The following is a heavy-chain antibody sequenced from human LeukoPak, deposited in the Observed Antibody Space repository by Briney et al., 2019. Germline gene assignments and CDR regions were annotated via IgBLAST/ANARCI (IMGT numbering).Heavy chain of an antibody. CDR3: AKDQARGSGSFCAY. J-gene: IGHJ4*02. D-gene: IGHD3-10*01. Sequence: PGGSLRLSCAASGFTFSSYAMTWVRQAPGKGLEWVSSISGSGGSTYYVDSVKGRFTISRDNSKNTLFLQMNSLRAEDTAVYYCAKDQARGSGSFCAYWGQGTLVTVSS. CDR1: GFTFSSYA. V-gene: IGHV3-23*01. CDR2: ISGSGGST.